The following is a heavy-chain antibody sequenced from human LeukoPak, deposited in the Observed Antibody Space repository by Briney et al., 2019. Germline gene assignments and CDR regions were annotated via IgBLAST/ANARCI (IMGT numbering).Heavy chain of an antibody. D-gene: IGHD3-10*01. V-gene: IGHV1-2*02. CDR1: GYTFTAYY. CDR3: ARSRTGSGFLFDY. CDR2: INPNSGGT. Sequence: ASVNVSCTASGYTFTAYYMHWVRQAPGQGREWMGWINPNSGGTNYAQKFQGRVTMTRDTSISTACMELNRLRSGDTAVYYCARSRTGSGFLFDYWGQGTLVTVSS. J-gene: IGHJ4*02.